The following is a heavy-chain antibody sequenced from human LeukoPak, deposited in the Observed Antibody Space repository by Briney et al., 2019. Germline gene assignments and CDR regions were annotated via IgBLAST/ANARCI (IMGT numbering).Heavy chain of an antibody. J-gene: IGHJ4*02. CDR3: VKEAYYGWGSSPTFYFDY. CDR1: GFSFSDSV. CDR2: ISHDVKTT. Sequence: GKSLRLSCVASGFSFSDSVIHWVRQAPGKGLEWVAVISHDVKTTYYADSAKGRFTISRDNSRNTVFLQMNRLRPEDTAVYYCVKEAYYGWGSSPTFYFDYWGQGTRVTVSS. V-gene: IGHV3-30*04. D-gene: IGHD3-10*01.